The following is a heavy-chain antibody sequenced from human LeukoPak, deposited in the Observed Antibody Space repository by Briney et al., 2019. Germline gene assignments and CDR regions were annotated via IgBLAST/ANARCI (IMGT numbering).Heavy chain of an antibody. Sequence: TGGSLRLSCAASGFTFSSYGMSWVRQAPGKGLEWVSAISGRGGSTYYADSVKGRFTISRDNSKNTLYLQMNSLRAEDTAVYYCAKDTPTYYYDSSGFAVRGFRGQGTLVTVSS. V-gene: IGHV3-23*01. CDR1: GFTFSSYG. CDR2: ISGRGGST. J-gene: IGHJ4*02. D-gene: IGHD3-22*01. CDR3: AKDTPTYYYDSSGFAVRGF.